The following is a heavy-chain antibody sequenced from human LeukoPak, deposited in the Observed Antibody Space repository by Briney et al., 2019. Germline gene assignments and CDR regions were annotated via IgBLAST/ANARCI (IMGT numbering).Heavy chain of an antibody. J-gene: IGHJ4*02. D-gene: IGHD2-15*01. Sequence: GGSLRLSCAASGFTFSSYSMNWVRQAPGKGLEWVSSISSSSSYIYYADSVKGRFTISRDNAKHSLYLQMNSLRAEDTAVYHCASRVVVAATEMDYWGQGTLVTVSS. V-gene: IGHV3-21*01. CDR2: ISSSSSYI. CDR3: ASRVVVAATEMDY. CDR1: GFTFSSYS.